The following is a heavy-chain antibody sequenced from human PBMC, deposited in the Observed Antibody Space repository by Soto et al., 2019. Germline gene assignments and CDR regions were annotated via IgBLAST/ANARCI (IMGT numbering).Heavy chain of an antibody. J-gene: IGHJ4*02. D-gene: IGHD5-12*01. CDR2: IYYSGST. CDR1: GVSISSGGYY. CDR3: ARDVAATMEFDY. V-gene: IGHV4-31*03. Sequence: SETLSLTCTVSGVSISSGGYYWSWIRQHPGKGLEWIGYIYYSGSTYYNPSLKSRVTISVDTSKNQFSLKLSSVTAADTAVYYCARDVAATMEFDYWGQGTLVTVSS.